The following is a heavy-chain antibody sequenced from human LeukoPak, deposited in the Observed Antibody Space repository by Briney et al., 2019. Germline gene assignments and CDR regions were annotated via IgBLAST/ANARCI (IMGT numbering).Heavy chain of an antibody. CDR3: ARDSHIVLMVYAPTYYGMDV. J-gene: IGHJ6*02. Sequence: GGSLRLSCAASGFTFSTYGMHWVRQAPGKGLQWVAVTSYDGSNKYYADSVKGRFTISRDNSKNTLYLQMNSLRAEDTAVYYCARDSHIVLMVYAPTYYGMDVWGQGTTVTVSS. D-gene: IGHD2-8*01. CDR2: TSYDGSNK. CDR1: GFTFSTYG. V-gene: IGHV3-30*03.